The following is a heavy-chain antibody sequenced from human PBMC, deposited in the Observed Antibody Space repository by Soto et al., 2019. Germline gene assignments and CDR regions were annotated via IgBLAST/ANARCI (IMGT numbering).Heavy chain of an antibody. D-gene: IGHD4-17*01. CDR1: GYIFSNWW. V-gene: IGHV5-51*01. Sequence: PGESLKISCKGSGYIFSNWWIAWVSQMPGKGLEYMGIIYPSDSQTRYSPSFQGQVTISADKSISTAYLQWSSLKASDTAIYYCARHGFYGDYSSNYFDPWGQGTLVTVSS. J-gene: IGHJ5*02. CDR2: IYPSDSQT. CDR3: ARHGFYGDYSSNYFDP.